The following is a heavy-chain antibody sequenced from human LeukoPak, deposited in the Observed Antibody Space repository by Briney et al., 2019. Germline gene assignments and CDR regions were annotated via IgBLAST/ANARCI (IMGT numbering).Heavy chain of an antibody. V-gene: IGHV4-59*01. CDR1: GGSISSYY. D-gene: IGHD3-22*01. CDR3: ARLPSGSGYSFDY. Sequence: PSQTLSLTCTVSGGSISSYYWSWIRQPPGKGLEWTGYIYYSGSTNYNPSLKSRVTISVDTSKNQFSLKLSSVTAADTAVYYCARLPSGSGYSFDYWGQGTLVTVSS. J-gene: IGHJ4*02. CDR2: IYYSGST.